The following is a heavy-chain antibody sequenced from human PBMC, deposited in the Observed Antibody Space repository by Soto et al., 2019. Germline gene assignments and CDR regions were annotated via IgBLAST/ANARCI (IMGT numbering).Heavy chain of an antibody. V-gene: IGHV3-23*01. CDR1: GFTFSSYA. Sequence: PGASLRLSCEASGFTFSSYAMSWVRQAPGKGLEWVSSIRGSGGITYYADSVKGRFTISRDNSKNTLYLQMDSLRAEDTAVYYCAKGYCSGGSCYRALLDYWGQGP. J-gene: IGHJ4*02. CDR2: IRGSGGIT. CDR3: AKGYCSGGSCYRALLDY. D-gene: IGHD2-15*01.